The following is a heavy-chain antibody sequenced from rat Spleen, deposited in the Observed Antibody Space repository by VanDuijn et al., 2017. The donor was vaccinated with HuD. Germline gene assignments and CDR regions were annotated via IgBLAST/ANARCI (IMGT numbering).Heavy chain of an antibody. J-gene: IGHJ4*01. V-gene: IGHV2-63*01. CDR2: MNYNGDT. Sequence: QVQLKESGPGLVQPSQTLSLTCTVSGFSLIRYNVHWVRQPPGKGLEWMGRMNYNGDTSYNSALKSRLSISRDTSKNQVFLKMNSLQTDDTGTYYCTRDRPGAYYVMDAWGQGASVTVSS. D-gene: IGHD1-4*01. CDR3: TRDRPGAYYVMDA. CDR1: GFSLIRYN.